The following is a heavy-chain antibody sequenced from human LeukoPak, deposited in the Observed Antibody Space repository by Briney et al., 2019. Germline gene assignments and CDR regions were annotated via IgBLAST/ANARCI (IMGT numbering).Heavy chain of an antibody. CDR1: GYTFTSYD. Sequence: GASVTVSCKASGYTFTSYDINWVRQATGQGLEWMGWMNPNSGNTGYAQKFQGRVTMTRNTSISTAYMELSSLRSEDTAVYYCARGSSTSSNYYMDVWGKGTTVTVSS. CDR3: ARGSSTSSNYYMDV. CDR2: MNPNSGNT. J-gene: IGHJ6*03. V-gene: IGHV1-8*01. D-gene: IGHD2-2*01.